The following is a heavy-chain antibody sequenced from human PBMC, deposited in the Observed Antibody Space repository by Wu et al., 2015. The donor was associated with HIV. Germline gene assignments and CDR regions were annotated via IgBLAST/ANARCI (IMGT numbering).Heavy chain of an antibody. Sequence: QVQLVQSGAEVKKPGASVKVSCKASGYTFTVYYMHWVRQAPGQGLEWMGWINPNNGGTNFAQKFQGRVTINTDESTSTAYMELSSLRSEDTALYYCARANSGDSLGYFDYWGQGTLVTVSS. CDR2: INPNNGGT. CDR1: GYTFTVYY. J-gene: IGHJ4*02. D-gene: IGHD5-18*01. V-gene: IGHV1-2*02. CDR3: ARANSGDSLGYFDY.